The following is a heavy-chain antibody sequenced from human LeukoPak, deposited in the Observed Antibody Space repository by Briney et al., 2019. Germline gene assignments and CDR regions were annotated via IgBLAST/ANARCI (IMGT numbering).Heavy chain of an antibody. D-gene: IGHD3-10*01. V-gene: IGHV3-23*01. J-gene: IGHJ3*02. CDR1: GFTFSSYW. Sequence: GGSLRLSCAASGFTFSSYWMHWVRQAPGKGLEWVSAISGSGGSTYYADSVKGRFTISRDNSKNTLYLQMNSLRAEDTAVYYCAKSNGYGLVDIWGQGTMVTVSS. CDR2: ISGSGGST. CDR3: AKSNGYGLVDI.